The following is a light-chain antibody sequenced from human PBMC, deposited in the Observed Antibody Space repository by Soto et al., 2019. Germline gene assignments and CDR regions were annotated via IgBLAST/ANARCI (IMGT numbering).Light chain of an antibody. Sequence: QSALTQPASVSGSPGQSITISCTGTSSDVGGYDYVSWYQHHPGKAPKLMIYDVSNRPSGVSNRFSGSKSGNTASLTISGLQAEDEADYYCSSYTSSGTQVFGTGTKVTVL. CDR2: DVS. V-gene: IGLV2-14*03. J-gene: IGLJ1*01. CDR1: SSDVGGYDY. CDR3: SSYTSSGTQV.